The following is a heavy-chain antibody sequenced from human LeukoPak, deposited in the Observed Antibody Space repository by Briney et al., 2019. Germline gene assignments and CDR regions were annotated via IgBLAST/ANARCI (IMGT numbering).Heavy chain of an antibody. CDR1: GGSFSGYY. CDR3: ARVQMTFWSGYLHYYYYMDV. Sequence: SETLSFTCAVYGGSFSGYYWSWIRQPPGKGLEWIGEINHSGSTNYNPSLKSRVTISVDTSKNQFSLKLSSVTAADTAVYYCARVQMTFWSGYLHYYYYMDVWGKGTTVTVSS. V-gene: IGHV4-34*01. J-gene: IGHJ6*03. D-gene: IGHD3-3*01. CDR2: INHSGST.